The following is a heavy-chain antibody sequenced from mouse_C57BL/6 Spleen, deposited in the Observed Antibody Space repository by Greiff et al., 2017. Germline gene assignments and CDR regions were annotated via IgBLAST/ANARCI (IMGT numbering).Heavy chain of an antibody. CDR1: GFTFTDYY. CDR3: ARYFYYYCSSYLYWYFDV. V-gene: IGHV7-3*01. Sequence: EVQLVESGGGLVQPGGSLSLSCAASGFTFTDYYMSWVRQPPGQALEWLGFIRNKANGYTTAYSASVKGRFTISRDNSQSILYLQMNALRAEDSATYDGARYFYYYCSSYLYWYFDVWGTGTTVTVSS. CDR2: IRNKANGYTT. D-gene: IGHD1-1*01. J-gene: IGHJ1*03.